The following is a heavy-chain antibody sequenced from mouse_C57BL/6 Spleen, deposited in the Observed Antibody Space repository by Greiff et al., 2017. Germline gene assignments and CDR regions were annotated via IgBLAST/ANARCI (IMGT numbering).Heavy chain of an antibody. Sequence: EVKLVESGGGLVKPGGSLKLSCAASGFTFSDYGMHWVRQAPEKGLEWVAYISSGSSTIYYADNVKGRFTISRDNAKNTLYLQMTSLRSEDTAMYYCARTINTVVATAYYYAMDYWGQGTSVTVSS. J-gene: IGHJ4*01. CDR1: GFTFSDYG. V-gene: IGHV5-17*01. CDR2: ISSGSSTI. D-gene: IGHD1-1*01. CDR3: ARTINTVVATAYYYAMDY.